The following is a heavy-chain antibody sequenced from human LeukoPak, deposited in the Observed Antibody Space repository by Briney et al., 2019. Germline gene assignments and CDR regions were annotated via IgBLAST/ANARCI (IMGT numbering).Heavy chain of an antibody. J-gene: IGHJ4*02. CDR1: GFTFSSYW. D-gene: IGHD3-10*01. CDR2: INSDGSST. Sequence: GGSLRLSCAASGFTFSSYWMHWVRQAPGKGLVWVSRINSDGSSTSYADSVKGRFTISRDNAKNTLYLQMNSLRAEDTAVYYCAKGLYGSGRGDYWGQGTLVTVSS. V-gene: IGHV3-74*01. CDR3: AKGLYGSGRGDY.